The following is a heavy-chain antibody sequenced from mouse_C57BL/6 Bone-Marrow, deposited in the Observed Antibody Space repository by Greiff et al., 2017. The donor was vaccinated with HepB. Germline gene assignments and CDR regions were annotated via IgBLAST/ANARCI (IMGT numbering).Heavy chain of an antibody. CDR3: AKVYPNSSWFSY. Sequence: QVQLQQPGAELVKPGASVKLSCKASGYTFTSYWMHWVKQRPGQGLEWIGMIHPNSGSTNYNEKFKSKATLTVDKSPSTAYMQLSSLTSEDSAVYYCAKVYPNSSWFSYWGQGTLVTVSA. J-gene: IGHJ3*01. V-gene: IGHV1-64*01. D-gene: IGHD4-1*02. CDR2: IHPNSGST. CDR1: GYTFTSYW.